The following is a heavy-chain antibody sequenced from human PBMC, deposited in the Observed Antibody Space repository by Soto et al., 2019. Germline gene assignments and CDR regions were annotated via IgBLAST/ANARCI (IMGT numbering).Heavy chain of an antibody. V-gene: IGHV3-73*01. D-gene: IGHD2-2*01. CDR3: TRTDLTSSNCFPWFDP. CDR1: GFNFNVFG. CDR2: IRSKSNNYAT. J-gene: IGHJ5*02. Sequence: GGSLRLSCTASGFNFNVFGVHWVRQASGKGLEWVGRIRSKSNNYATVYAESVKGRFTISRDDSKNTAYLQINSLRSEDTAVYYCTRTDLTSSNCFPWFDPWGQGTLVTVSS.